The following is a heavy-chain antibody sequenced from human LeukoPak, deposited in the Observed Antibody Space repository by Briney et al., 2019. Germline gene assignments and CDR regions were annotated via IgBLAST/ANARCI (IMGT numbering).Heavy chain of an antibody. V-gene: IGHV4-4*07. Sequence: KPSETLSLTCTVSGGSISSYYWSWIRQPAGNGLERIGRIYTSGSTNYNPSLKSRVTMSVDTYKNQFSLKLSSVTAADTAVYYCARAPPKLGMVSFWDYWGQGTLVTVSS. CDR2: IYTSGST. D-gene: IGHD3-10*01. CDR1: GGSISSYY. J-gene: IGHJ4*02. CDR3: ARAPPKLGMVSFWDY.